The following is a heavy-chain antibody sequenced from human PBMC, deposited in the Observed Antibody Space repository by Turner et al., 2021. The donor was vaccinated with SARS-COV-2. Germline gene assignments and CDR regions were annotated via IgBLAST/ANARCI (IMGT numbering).Heavy chain of an antibody. CDR3: ARSWGSKYSSGWYKYYYGMDV. CDR2: VYGKGAT. CDR1: RDSPGGRLYF. J-gene: IGHJ6*02. V-gene: IGHV4-39*01. D-gene: IGHD6-19*01. Sequence: QLHLQESGPTLLKASETLSLTCNVSRDSPGGRLYFWGWIRQPPGKGLEWIGTVYGKGATYYNPSLRGRVTASVDTSKNQVFLSLRSVTAADTAVYYCARSWGSKYSSGWYKYYYGMDVWGQGTTVTVSS.